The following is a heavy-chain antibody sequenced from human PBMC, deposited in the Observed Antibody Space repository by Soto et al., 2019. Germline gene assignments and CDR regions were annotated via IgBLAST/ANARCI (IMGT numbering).Heavy chain of an antibody. V-gene: IGHV1-2*02. CDR3: AGKTTPRLVGTALLDN. CDR1: GYTFTDSY. D-gene: IGHD1-1*01. Sequence: QVQLVQSGAEVKEPGASVNISCKASGYTFTDSYLHWVRQAPGQGLEWMGCINPNSGDSEYAQRFQGRITMTGDTSITTAYIALSTLRTDDTAVYYCAGKTTPRLVGTALLDNWGQGTLVTVSS. CDR2: INPNSGDS. J-gene: IGHJ4*02.